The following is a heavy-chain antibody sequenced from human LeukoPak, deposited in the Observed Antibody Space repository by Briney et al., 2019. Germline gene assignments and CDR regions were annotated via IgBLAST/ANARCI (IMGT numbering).Heavy chain of an antibody. J-gene: IGHJ5*02. CDR3: ARGGDITMVRGVFDP. CDR1: GYTFTSYD. D-gene: IGHD3-10*01. CDR2: MNPNSGNT. V-gene: IGHV1-8*01. Sequence: GASVKVSCKASGYTFTSYDINWARQATGQGLEWMGWMNPNSGNTGYAQKFQGRVTMTRNTSISTAYMELSSLRSEDTAVYYCARGGDITMVRGVFDPWGQGTLVTVSS.